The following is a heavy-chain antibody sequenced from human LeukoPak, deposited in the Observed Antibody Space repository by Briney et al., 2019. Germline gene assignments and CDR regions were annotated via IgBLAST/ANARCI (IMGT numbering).Heavy chain of an antibody. CDR2: IIPIFGTA. CDR1: GGTFSSYA. Sequence: ASVKVSCKASGGTFSSYAISWVRQAPGQGLEWMGGIIPIFGTANYAQKFQGRVTITTDESTGTAYMELSSLRSEDTAVYYCARGDFHGYCSSTSCYTLDYWGQGTLVTVSS. V-gene: IGHV1-69*05. CDR3: ARGDFHGYCSSTSCYTLDY. D-gene: IGHD2-2*02. J-gene: IGHJ4*02.